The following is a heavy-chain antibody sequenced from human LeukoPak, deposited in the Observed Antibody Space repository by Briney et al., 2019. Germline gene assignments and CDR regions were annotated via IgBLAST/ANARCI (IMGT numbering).Heavy chain of an antibody. J-gene: IGHJ4*02. V-gene: IGHV1-2*06. D-gene: IGHD1-26*01. CDR2: IHPNSGDT. Sequence: ASVKVSCKASGYNFTDYYIHWVRQAPGQGLEWVGLIHPNSGDTFYAQKFRGRVTMTRDTSINTAYMELDRLTSDDTAVYYCARDYSGSYTHWDQGTLVTVSS. CDR1: GYNFTDYY. CDR3: ARDYSGSYTH.